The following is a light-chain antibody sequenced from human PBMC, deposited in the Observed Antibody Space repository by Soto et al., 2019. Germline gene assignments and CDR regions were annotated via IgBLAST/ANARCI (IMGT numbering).Light chain of an antibody. CDR3: QHYGSSPLT. CDR1: QSVSSSY. Sequence: EIVLTQSPGTLSLSPGERATLSCRASQSVSSSYLDWYQQKPGQAPRLLIYGASSRATGIPDRFSVSGSGTDFTLTISRLEPEDFAVYYCQHYGSSPLTFGQGTKVEIK. CDR2: GAS. J-gene: IGKJ1*01. V-gene: IGKV3-20*01.